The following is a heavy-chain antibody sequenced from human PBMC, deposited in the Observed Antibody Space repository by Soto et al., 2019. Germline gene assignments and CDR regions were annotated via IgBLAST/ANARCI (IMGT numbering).Heavy chain of an antibody. J-gene: IGHJ6*03. CDR3: ARGGSYDFWSGYYAYYYYYMDV. V-gene: IGHV4-59*01. D-gene: IGHD3-3*01. Sequence: SETLSLTCTVSGGSISSYYLSWIRQPPGKGLEWIGYIYYSGSTNYNPSLKSRVTISVDTSKNQFSLKLSSVTAADTAVYYCARGGSYDFWSGYYAYYYYYMDVWGKGTTVTV. CDR2: IYYSGST. CDR1: GGSISSYY.